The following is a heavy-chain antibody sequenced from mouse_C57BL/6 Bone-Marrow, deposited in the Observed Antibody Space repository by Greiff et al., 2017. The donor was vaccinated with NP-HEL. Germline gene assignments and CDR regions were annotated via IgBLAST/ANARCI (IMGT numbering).Heavy chain of an antibody. CDR3: AIEEGGSSYDWYFDV. J-gene: IGHJ1*03. V-gene: IGHV1-54*01. CDR2: INPGSGGT. D-gene: IGHD1-1*01. CDR1: GYAFTNYL. Sequence: QVQLKESGAELVRPGTSVKVSCKASGYAFTNYLIEWVKQRPGQGLEWIGVINPGSGGTNYNQKFKGKATLTVDKSSSTAYMQLSSLTSEDSAVYYCAIEEGGSSYDWYFDVWGTGTTVTVSS.